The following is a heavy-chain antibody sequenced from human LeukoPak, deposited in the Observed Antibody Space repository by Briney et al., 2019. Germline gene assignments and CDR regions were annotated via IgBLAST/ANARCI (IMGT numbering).Heavy chain of an antibody. CDR2: IYYSGST. J-gene: IGHJ5*02. CDR3: ARDGAVGYSSGWYISWFDP. Sequence: SETLSLTCTVSGGSISSSSYYWGWIRQPPGKGLEWIGSIYYSGSTYYNPSLKSRVTISVDTSKNQFSLKLSSVTAADTAVYYCARDGAVGYSSGWYISWFDPWGQGTLVTVSS. D-gene: IGHD6-19*01. CDR1: GGSISSSSYY. V-gene: IGHV4-39*07.